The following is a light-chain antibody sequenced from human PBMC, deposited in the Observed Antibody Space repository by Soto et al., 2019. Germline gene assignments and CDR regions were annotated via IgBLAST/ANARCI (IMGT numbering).Light chain of an antibody. CDR2: GAS. CDR3: QQYGSSSWT. Sequence: DIVLTQSPGTLSLYPGERATLSYRASQSVSSSYLAWYQQKPGQAPRLLIYGASSRATGIPDRFSGSGSGTDFTLTISRLEPEDFAVYYCQQYGSSSWTFGQGTKVDIK. CDR1: QSVSSSY. J-gene: IGKJ1*01. V-gene: IGKV3-20*01.